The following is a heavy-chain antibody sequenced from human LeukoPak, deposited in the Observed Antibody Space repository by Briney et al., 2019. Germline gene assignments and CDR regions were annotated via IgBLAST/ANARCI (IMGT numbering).Heavy chain of an antibody. CDR2: IYTSGSI. Sequence: SETLSLTCTVSGGSISSANYYWSWIRQPAGKRLESLGRIYTSGSIDYNPSLKRRVIISVDTSKNQFSLNLSSVTAADTAVYYCARYCSGGRCSSTWGQGTLVTVSS. CDR1: GGSISSANYY. J-gene: IGHJ5*02. V-gene: IGHV4-61*02. CDR3: ARYCSGGRCSST. D-gene: IGHD2-15*01.